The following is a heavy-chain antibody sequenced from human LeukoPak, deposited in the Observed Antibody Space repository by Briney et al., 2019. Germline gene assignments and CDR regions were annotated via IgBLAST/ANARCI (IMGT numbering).Heavy chain of an antibody. D-gene: IGHD6-6*01. CDR1: GGSFSGYY. Sequence: SETLSLTCAVYGGSFSGYYWSWIRQPPGKGLEWIGEINHSGSTNYNPSLKSRVTTSVDTSKNQFSLKLSSVTAAETAVYYCARGLITARRYYYFDYWGQGTLVTVSS. V-gene: IGHV4-34*01. J-gene: IGHJ4*02. CDR3: ARGLITARRYYYFDY. CDR2: INHSGST.